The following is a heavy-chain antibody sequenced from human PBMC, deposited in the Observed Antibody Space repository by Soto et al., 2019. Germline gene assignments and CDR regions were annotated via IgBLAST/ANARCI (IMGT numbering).Heavy chain of an antibody. Sequence: SEALSLTCTVSGGSISSYYWSWTRQPPGKGLEWIGYIYYSGSTNYNPALKSRVTISVDTSKNQFSLKLSSVTAADTAVYYCANTLGYCSGGSCYHPWFDPWGQGTLVTVSS. J-gene: IGHJ5*02. CDR3: ANTLGYCSGGSCYHPWFDP. CDR1: GGSISSYY. CDR2: IYYSGST. D-gene: IGHD2-15*01. V-gene: IGHV4-59*08.